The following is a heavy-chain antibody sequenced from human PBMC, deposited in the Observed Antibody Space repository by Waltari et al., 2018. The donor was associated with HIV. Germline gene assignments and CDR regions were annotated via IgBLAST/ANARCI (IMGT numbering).Heavy chain of an antibody. CDR2: IYPGDSDT. V-gene: IGHV5-51*01. CDR3: ARPYRDYTSSSFAY. Sequence: EVQLVQSGAEVNKPGASLQISCKVSGYSFTTYWIGRVLQMPGKGLEWMAFIYPGDSDTRYSPPFQGQIIISVDKSISTAYLRWSSLKPSDTAMYYCARPYRDYTSSSFAYWGQGTLVTVSS. D-gene: IGHD6-6*01. J-gene: IGHJ4*02. CDR1: GYSFTTYW.